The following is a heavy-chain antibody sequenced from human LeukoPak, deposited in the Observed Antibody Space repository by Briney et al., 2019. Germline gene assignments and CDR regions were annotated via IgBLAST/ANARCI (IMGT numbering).Heavy chain of an antibody. CDR3: ARHPVGYYYDSSGPDY. J-gene: IGHJ4*02. V-gene: IGHV4-39*01. CDR2: IYYSGGT. D-gene: IGHD3-22*01. Sequence: SETLSLTCTVSGGSISSSSYYWGWIRQPPGKGLEWIGSIYYSGGTYYNPPLKSRVTISVDTSKNQFSLKLSSVTAADTAVYYCARHPVGYYYDSSGPDYWGRGTLVTVSS. CDR1: GGSISSSSYY.